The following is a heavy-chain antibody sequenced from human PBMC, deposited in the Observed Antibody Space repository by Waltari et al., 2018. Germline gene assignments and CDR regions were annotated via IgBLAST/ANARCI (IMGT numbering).Heavy chain of an antibody. D-gene: IGHD6-6*01. V-gene: IGHV5-51*01. CDR1: GYSFTSYW. Sequence: EVQLVQSGAAVKKPGESLKISCKGSGYSFTSYWIGWVRQMPGKGLEWMGIIYPGDSDTRYSPSFQGQVTISADKSISTAYLQWSSLKASDTAMYYCARLRTIAAVGGYYFDYWGQGTLVTVSS. CDR3: ARLRTIAAVGGYYFDY. J-gene: IGHJ4*02. CDR2: IYPGDSDT.